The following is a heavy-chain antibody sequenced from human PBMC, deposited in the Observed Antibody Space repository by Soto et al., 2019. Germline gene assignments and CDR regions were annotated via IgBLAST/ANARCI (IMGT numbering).Heavy chain of an antibody. Sequence: PGESLKISRKASGYSFTNYWIGWVRQMPVKGLEWMGIIYPGDSETRYSPSFQGQVTISADKSISTAYLQWSSLKASDTAMHYCARRRMTPLTTFVYFDYWGEGILVTVSS. CDR1: GYSFTNYW. D-gene: IGHD4-17*01. CDR3: ARRRMTPLTTFVYFDY. V-gene: IGHV5-51*01. J-gene: IGHJ4*02. CDR2: IYPGDSET.